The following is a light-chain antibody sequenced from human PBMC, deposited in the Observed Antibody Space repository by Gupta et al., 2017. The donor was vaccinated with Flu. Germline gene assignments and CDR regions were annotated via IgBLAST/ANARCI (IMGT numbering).Light chain of an antibody. Sequence: EIVLTQSPATLSLSPGERATLSCRASQSVSSYLAWYQQKPGQAPRLLIYDASNRATGIPARFSGSGSGTDFTLTISSLEPEDVAFDACQDRSYSKRIFGGGTXVEIK. V-gene: IGKV3-11*01. CDR2: DAS. CDR3: QDRSYSKRI. J-gene: IGKJ4*01. CDR1: QSVSSY.